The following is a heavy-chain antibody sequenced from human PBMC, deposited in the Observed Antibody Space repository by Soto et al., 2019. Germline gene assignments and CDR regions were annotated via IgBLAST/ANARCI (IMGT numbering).Heavy chain of an antibody. CDR3: AKAPDSSGWSDYRDV. V-gene: IGHV3-23*01. Sequence: EVQLLESGGGLVQPGGSLRLSCAASGFTFSSYAMSWVRQAPGKGLEWVSAISGSGGSTYYADSLKGRFTTSRDNSKNTVYLQMNSLRAEDTAVYYCAKAPDSSGWSDYRDVWGKGTTVTVSS. CDR1: GFTFSSYA. CDR2: ISGSGGST. D-gene: IGHD6-19*01. J-gene: IGHJ6*03.